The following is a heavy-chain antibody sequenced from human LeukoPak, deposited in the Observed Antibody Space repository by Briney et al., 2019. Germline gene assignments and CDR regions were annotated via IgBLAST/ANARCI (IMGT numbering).Heavy chain of an antibody. J-gene: IGHJ4*02. CDR1: GGTFSGYY. CDR3: ARRTYYYDSSGYYPQGAPGFDY. CDR2: INHSGST. D-gene: IGHD3-22*01. V-gene: IGHV4-34*01. Sequence: SETLSLTCAVYGGTFSGYYWSWIRQPPGKGLEWIGEINHSGSTNYNPSLKSRVTISVDTSKNQLSLKLSSVTAADTAVYYCARRTYYYDSSGYYPQGAPGFDYWGQGTLVTVSS.